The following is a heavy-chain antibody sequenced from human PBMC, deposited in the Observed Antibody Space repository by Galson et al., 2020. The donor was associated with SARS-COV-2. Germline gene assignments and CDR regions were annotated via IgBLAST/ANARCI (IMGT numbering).Heavy chain of an antibody. J-gene: IGHJ4*02. CDR3: ARYSGSYYHDS. Sequence: SETLSLTCDVYGDSISSGGYYWSWIRQYPGKGLEWIGHIYYSGSTNSNPSLKSRVIITVDRSKNQFSLKRSPVTAAATAVYYCARYSGSYYHDSWAQGTPVTVSS. D-gene: IGHD1-26*01. V-gene: IGHV4-31*11. CDR2: IYYSGST. CDR1: GDSISSGGYY.